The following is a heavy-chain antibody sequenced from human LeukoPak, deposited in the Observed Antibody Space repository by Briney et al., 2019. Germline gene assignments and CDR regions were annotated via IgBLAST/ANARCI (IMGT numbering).Heavy chain of an antibody. Sequence: GGSLRLSCAASGFTFSSYSMNWVRQAPGKGLEWVSSISSSSSYIYYADSVKGRFTISRDNAKNSLYLQMNSLRAEDTAVYYCARSRVDTAWYNWFDPWGQGTLVTVSS. CDR1: GFTFSSYS. D-gene: IGHD5-18*01. J-gene: IGHJ5*02. V-gene: IGHV3-21*04. CDR3: ARSRVDTAWYNWFDP. CDR2: ISSSSSYI.